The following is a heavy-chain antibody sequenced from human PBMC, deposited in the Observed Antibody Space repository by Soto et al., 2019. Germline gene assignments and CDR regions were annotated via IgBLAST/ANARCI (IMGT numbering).Heavy chain of an antibody. J-gene: IGHJ5*02. Sequence: SETLSLTCTVSGGSISSYYWSWIRQPPGKGLEWIGYIYYSGSTNYNPSLKSRVTISVDTSKNQFSLKLSSVTAADTAVYYCARDASGYYGSGSWWSFDPWGQGTLVTVSS. CDR3: ARDASGYYGSGSWWSFDP. CDR1: GGSISSYY. V-gene: IGHV4-59*01. D-gene: IGHD3-10*01. CDR2: IYYSGST.